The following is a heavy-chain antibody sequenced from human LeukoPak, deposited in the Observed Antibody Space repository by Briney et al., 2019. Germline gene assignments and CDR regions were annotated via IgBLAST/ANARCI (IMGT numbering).Heavy chain of an antibody. CDR1: GFTFDDYA. CDR3: AKTSLSDASGHYYYMDV. Sequence: PGGSLRLSCAASGFTFDDYAMHWVRQAPGKGLEWVSGISWNSGSIGYADSVKGRFTISRDNSQNTVSLQVNNLRTDDTALYHCAKTSLSDASGHYYYMDVWGKGTTVTVSS. D-gene: IGHD3-3*01. J-gene: IGHJ6*03. V-gene: IGHV3-9*01. CDR2: ISWNSGSI.